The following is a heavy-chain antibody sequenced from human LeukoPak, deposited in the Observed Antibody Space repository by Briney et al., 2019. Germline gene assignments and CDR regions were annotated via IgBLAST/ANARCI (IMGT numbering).Heavy chain of an antibody. CDR2: IKQDGSEK. J-gene: IGHJ4*02. CDR3: ARGDYVIDY. D-gene: IGHD4-17*01. CDR1: GFTFSSYA. V-gene: IGHV3-7*01. Sequence: GGSLRLSCAASGFTFSSYAMSWVRQAPGKGLECVANIKQDGSEKYYVDSVKGRFTISRDNAKNSLYLQMNSLRAEDTAVYYCARGDYVIDYWGQGTLVTVSS.